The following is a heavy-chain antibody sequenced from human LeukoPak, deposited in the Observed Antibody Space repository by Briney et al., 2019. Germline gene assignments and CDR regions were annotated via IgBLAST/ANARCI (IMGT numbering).Heavy chain of an antibody. J-gene: IGHJ6*03. CDR3: ARGGRTSWPNYYYYYYMDV. V-gene: IGHV3-20*04. Sequence: PGGSLRLSCAASGFTLDDYGMSWVRQAPGKGLEWVSGINWNGGSTGYADSVKGRFTISRDNAKNSLYLQMNSLRAEDTALYYCARGGRTSWPNYYYYYYMDVWGKGTTVTVSS. CDR2: INWNGGST. CDR1: GFTLDDYG. D-gene: IGHD2-2*01.